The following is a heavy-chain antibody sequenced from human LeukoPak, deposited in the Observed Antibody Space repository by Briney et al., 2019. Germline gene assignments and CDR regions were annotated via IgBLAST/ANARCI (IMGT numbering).Heavy chain of an antibody. Sequence: SETLSLTCIVSGDTIDTRHFYWTWIRQPPGKGLEWIGSIYYNLSTSYNPSLLSRGTTSVDTSKNQFSLRLTSVTAADTAMYYCAKGGDAYKVGNYWGPGTMVTVSP. CDR1: GDTIDTRHFY. J-gene: IGHJ1*01. CDR3: AKGGDAYKVGNY. D-gene: IGHD5-24*01. V-gene: IGHV4-39*07. CDR2: IYYNLST.